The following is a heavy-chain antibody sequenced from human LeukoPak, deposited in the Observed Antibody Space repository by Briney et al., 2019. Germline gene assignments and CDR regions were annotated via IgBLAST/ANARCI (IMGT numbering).Heavy chain of an antibody. J-gene: IGHJ4*02. V-gene: IGHV4-31*02. CDR3: ARAPDLASYYFDY. D-gene: IGHD6-6*01. CDR2: IYYSGST. Sequence: SWVRQHPGKGLEWIGYIYYSGSTYYNPSLKSRVTISVDTSKNQFSLKLSSVTAADTAVYYCARAPDLASYYFDYWGQGTLVTVSS.